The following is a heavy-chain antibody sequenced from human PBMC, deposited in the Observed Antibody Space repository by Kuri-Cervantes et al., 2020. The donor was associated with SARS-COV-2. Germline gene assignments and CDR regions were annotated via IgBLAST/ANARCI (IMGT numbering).Heavy chain of an antibody. J-gene: IGHJ6*02. V-gene: IGHV3-48*02. CDR3: ARGGYDSPIFYYYGMDV. D-gene: IGHD5-12*01. CDR1: GFTFSSYA. CDR2: ISTSSSTI. Sequence: GESLKISCAASGFTFSSYAMNWVRQAPGKGLEWVSYISTSSSTIYYADSVKGRFTISRDNAKNSLYLQMNSLSDEDTAVYYCARGGYDSPIFYYYGMDVWGQGTPVTVSS.